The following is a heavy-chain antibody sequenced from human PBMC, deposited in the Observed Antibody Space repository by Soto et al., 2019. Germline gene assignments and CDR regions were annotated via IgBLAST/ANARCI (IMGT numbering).Heavy chain of an antibody. CDR1: GYTFTSYS. CDR2: INPSGGST. V-gene: IGHV1-46*01. Sequence: QVQLVQSGAEVKKPGASVKVSCTASGYTFTSYSMHWVRQAPGQGLEWMGIINPSGGSTSYAQKFQGIVTMTRDTSTSTVYMELRSRRSEYTAVYDCARVISYLLYGMDVWGQGTTVTVSS. J-gene: IGHJ6*02. CDR3: ARVISYLLYGMDV. D-gene: IGHD3-16*02.